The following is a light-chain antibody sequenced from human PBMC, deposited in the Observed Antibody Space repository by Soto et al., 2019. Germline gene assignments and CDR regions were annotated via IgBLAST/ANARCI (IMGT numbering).Light chain of an antibody. CDR3: QQYGSSPLT. V-gene: IGKV3-20*01. J-gene: IGKJ4*01. CDR2: GAS. Sequence: EIVLTQSPGTLSLSPGERATLSCRASQSVSSSYLAWYQQKPGQAPRLLNYGASSGATGIPDRFSGSGSGTDFTLTISRLEPEDFAVYYCQQYGSSPLTFGGGTKVEIK. CDR1: QSVSSSY.